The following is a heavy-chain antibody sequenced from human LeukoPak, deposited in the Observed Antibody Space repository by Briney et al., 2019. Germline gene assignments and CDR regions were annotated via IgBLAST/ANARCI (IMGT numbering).Heavy chain of an antibody. CDR2: MNPNSGNT. D-gene: IGHD2-2*01. J-gene: IGHJ5*02. V-gene: IGHV1-8*01. CDR3: ARDGDCSSTSCYQNWFDP. CDR1: GYTFTSYD. Sequence: ASVKVSCKASGYTFTSYDINWVRQATGQGLEWMGWMNPNSGNTGYAQKFQGRVTITTDESTSTAYMELSSLRSEDTAVYYCARDGDCSSTSCYQNWFDPWGQGTLVTVSS.